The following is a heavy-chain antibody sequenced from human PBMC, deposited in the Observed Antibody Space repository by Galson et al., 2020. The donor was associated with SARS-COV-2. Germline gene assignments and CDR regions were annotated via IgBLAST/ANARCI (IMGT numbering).Heavy chain of an antibody. CDR1: GGSISGYY. J-gene: IGHJ6*01. V-gene: IGHV4-59*01. Sequence: SETLSLTCTVSGGSISGYYWGWIRQPPEKGLEWIGYIYYSGTTNYNPSLQSRLTMSVDTSKNQFSLRLSSVTAADTAVYYCARLGALRNFRSYSYHAIDVWGQGTTVTVFS. CDR2: IYYSGTT. CDR3: ARLGALRNFRSYSYHAIDV. D-gene: IGHD4-4*01.